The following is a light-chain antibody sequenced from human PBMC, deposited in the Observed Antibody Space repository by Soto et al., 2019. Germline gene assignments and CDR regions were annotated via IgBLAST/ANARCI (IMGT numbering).Light chain of an antibody. Sequence: DIQLTQSPSTLSVSVGDRVTISCRASQTVSSCLAWYQQKPGKAPKLLIYEASNRATGIPARFSGSGSGTDFTLTISSLEPDDFATYYCQHYYSSPAAFGGGTKVDVK. J-gene: IGKJ4*02. V-gene: IGKV1-5*01. CDR2: EAS. CDR3: QHYYSSPAA. CDR1: QTVSSC.